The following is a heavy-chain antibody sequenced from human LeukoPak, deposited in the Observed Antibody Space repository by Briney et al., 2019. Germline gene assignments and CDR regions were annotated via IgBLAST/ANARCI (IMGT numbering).Heavy chain of an antibody. CDR2: IYYSGST. D-gene: IGHD3-22*01. CDR3: ARGRYDSSGYHYSYFDY. Sequence: PSETLSLTCTVSGGSISSYYWSWIRQPPGKGLEWIGYIYYSGSTNYNPSLKSRVTISVDTSKNQFSLKLSSVTAADTAVYYCARGRYDSSGYHYSYFDYWGQGTLVTVSS. J-gene: IGHJ4*02. V-gene: IGHV4-59*01. CDR1: GGSISSYY.